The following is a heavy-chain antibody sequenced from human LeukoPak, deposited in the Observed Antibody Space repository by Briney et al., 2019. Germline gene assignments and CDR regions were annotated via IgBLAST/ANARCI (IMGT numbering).Heavy chain of an antibody. CDR3: ARDSPSITDILTGYYSGGWFDP. V-gene: IGHV3-23*01. D-gene: IGHD3-9*01. CDR2: SGDNT. Sequence: GGALRLSCAASGFTFSSYDMTWVRQAPGRGLEWVSSSGDNTYYGDSVKGRFTISRDNSKNTLYLQMNSLRSEDTAVYYCARDSPSITDILTGYYSGGWFDPWGQGTLVTVSS. CDR1: GFTFSSYD. J-gene: IGHJ5*02.